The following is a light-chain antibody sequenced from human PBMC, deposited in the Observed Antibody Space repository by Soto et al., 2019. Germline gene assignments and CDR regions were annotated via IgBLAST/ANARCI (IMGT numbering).Light chain of an antibody. Sequence: ETVLTQSPATLSFSPVERSTLSFSVIESVSNSLAWYQHKPGQAPRLLIYNASNRATGIPARFSGSGSGTDFTLTISSLEPEDFAVYFCQHRAGWPPALTFGGGTKVDIK. V-gene: IGKV3-11*01. CDR3: QHRAGWPPALT. J-gene: IGKJ4*01. CDR2: NAS. CDR1: ESVSNS.